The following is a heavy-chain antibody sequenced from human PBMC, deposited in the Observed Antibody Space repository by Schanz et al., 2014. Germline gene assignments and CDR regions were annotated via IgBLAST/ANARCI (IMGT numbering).Heavy chain of an antibody. CDR1: GFTVSSNH. Sequence: EVQLVESGGGLVKPGGSLRLSCAASGFTVSSNHMSWVRQAPGKGLEWVSVIYSGIGAYYADSVKDRFTVSRDNSKNTVYLQMNRLRAEDTAVYYCARVHHYDPSGWGYFDYWGQGALVIVSS. CDR3: ARVHHYDPSGWGYFDY. D-gene: IGHD3-22*01. CDR2: IYSGIGA. J-gene: IGHJ4*02. V-gene: IGHV3-66*01.